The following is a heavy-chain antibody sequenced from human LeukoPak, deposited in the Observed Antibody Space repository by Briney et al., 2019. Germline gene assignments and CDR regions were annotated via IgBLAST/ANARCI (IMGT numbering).Heavy chain of an antibody. V-gene: IGHV3-48*03. CDR2: ISSSGSTI. CDR1: GFTLSSYS. J-gene: IGHJ3*02. Sequence: GGSLRLSCAASGFTLSSYSMSWVRQAPGKGLEWVSYISSSGSTIYYADSVKGRFTISRDNAKNSLHLQMNSLRAEDTAVYYCARDCGGGSCYGPYDAFDIWGQGTMVTVSS. D-gene: IGHD2-15*01. CDR3: ARDCGGGSCYGPYDAFDI.